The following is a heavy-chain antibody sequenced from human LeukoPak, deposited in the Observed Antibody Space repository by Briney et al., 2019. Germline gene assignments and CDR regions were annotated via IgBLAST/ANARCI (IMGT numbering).Heavy chain of an antibody. J-gene: IGHJ4*02. CDR2: ISGSGGST. V-gene: IGHV3-23*01. CDR3: AKGRGFDWLLYLDY. CDR1: GFTFSSYA. D-gene: IGHD3-9*01. Sequence: GGSLRLSCAASGFTFSSYAMSWVRQAPGKGLEWVSAISGSGGSTYYADSVKGRFTISRDNSKNTLYLQMNSLRAEDTAVYYCAKGRGFDWLLYLDYWGQGTLVTVSS.